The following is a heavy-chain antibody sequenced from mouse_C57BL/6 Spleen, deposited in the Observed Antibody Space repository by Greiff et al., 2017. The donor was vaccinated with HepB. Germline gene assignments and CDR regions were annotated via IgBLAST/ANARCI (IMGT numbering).Heavy chain of an antibody. D-gene: IGHD4-1*01. J-gene: IGHJ2*01. V-gene: IGHV5-16*01. CDR1: GFTFSDYY. CDR3: ARGVGHFDY. CDR2: INYDGSST. Sequence: EVKLVESEGGLVQPGSSMKLSCTASGFTFSDYYMAWVRQVPEKGLEWVANINYDGSSTYYLDSLKSRFIISRDNAKNILYLQMSSLKSEDTATYYCARGVGHFDYWGQGTTLTVSS.